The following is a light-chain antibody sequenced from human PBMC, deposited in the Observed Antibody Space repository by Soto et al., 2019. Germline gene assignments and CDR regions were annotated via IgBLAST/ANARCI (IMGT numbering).Light chain of an antibody. CDR2: DVS. Sequence: QSALTQPRSVSGSPGQSVTISCTGTSSDVGTYDFVSWYQQHPGKAPRLMIFDVSERPSGVPDRFSGSKSGNTASLTISGLQAEDEADYYCCLYTSSSTLEVFGGGTKLTVL. V-gene: IGLV2-11*01. J-gene: IGLJ2*01. CDR1: SSDVGTYDF. CDR3: CLYTSSSTLEV.